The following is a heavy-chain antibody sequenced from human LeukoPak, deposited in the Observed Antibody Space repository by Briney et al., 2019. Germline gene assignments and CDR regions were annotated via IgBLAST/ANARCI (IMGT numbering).Heavy chain of an antibody. CDR2: ISTIGGST. CDR1: GFTFSSYA. V-gene: IGHV3-23*01. CDR3: AKDLGSSGDY. D-gene: IGHD3-10*01. Sequence: PGGSLRLSCAASGFTFSSYAMSWVRQAPGKGLEWVSTISTIGGSTYYADSVKGRFTISRDNSKNTLYLQMNSLRAEDTAIYYCAKDLGSSGDYWGQGTLVTVSS. J-gene: IGHJ4*02.